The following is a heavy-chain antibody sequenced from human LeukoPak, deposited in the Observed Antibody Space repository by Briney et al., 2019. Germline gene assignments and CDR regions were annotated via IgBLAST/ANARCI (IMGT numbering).Heavy chain of an antibody. CDR1: GYTFTSYG. CDR2: ISAYNGNT. D-gene: IGHD6-13*01. CDR3: ARDVSIAAAGLFDP. J-gene: IGHJ5*02. Sequence: ASVKVSCKASGYTFTSYGISWVRQAPGQGLEWMGWISAYNGNTNYAQKLQGRVTMTTDTSTSTAYMELRSLRSDDTAVYYCARDVSIAAAGLFDPWGQGTLVTVSS. V-gene: IGHV1-18*04.